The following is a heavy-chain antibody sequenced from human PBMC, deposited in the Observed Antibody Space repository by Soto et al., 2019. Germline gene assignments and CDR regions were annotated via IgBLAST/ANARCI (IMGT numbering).Heavy chain of an antibody. CDR2: VSSSGTT. D-gene: IGHD6-13*01. Sequence: QVQLQESGPGLVKPSETLSLTCTVSGASITQYYWNWIRQSPGKGLEWIVSVSSSGTTVFNPSLTSRVTVPLDTAKNQFSLTLNSATAADTAVYYCARGGGSPYHNHEFAFWGQGTLVTVSS. V-gene: IGHV4-59*01. CDR3: ARGGGSPYHNHEFAF. J-gene: IGHJ4*02. CDR1: GASITQYY.